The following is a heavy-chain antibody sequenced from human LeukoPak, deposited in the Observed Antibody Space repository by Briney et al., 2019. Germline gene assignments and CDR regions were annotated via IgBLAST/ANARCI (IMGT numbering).Heavy chain of an antibody. CDR2: ISAYNGNT. D-gene: IGHD3-16*01. J-gene: IGHJ4*02. CDR3: ARVPSWGVEIDS. Sequence: ASVKVSCKASGYTFTNYGISWVRQAPGQGLEWMGWISAYNGNTNYAQKLQGRVTMTTDTSTSTVYLELRSLRSDDTAVYYCARVPSWGVEIDSWGQRTLVTVSS. CDR1: GYTFTNYG. V-gene: IGHV1-18*01.